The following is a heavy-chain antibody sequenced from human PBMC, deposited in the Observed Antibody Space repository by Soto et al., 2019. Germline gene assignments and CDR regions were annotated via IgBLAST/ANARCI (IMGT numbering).Heavy chain of an antibody. D-gene: IGHD3-22*01. CDR2: ISGSGGST. CDR1: GFTFSSYA. CDR3: ASPKVGSGSQPDDY. V-gene: IGHV3-23*01. J-gene: IGHJ4*02. Sequence: GGSLRLSCAASGFTFSSYAMSWVRQAPGKGLEWVSAISGSGGSTYYADSVKGRFTISRDNSKNTLYLQMNSLRAEDTAVYYCASPKVGSGSQPDDYWGQGTLVTVSS.